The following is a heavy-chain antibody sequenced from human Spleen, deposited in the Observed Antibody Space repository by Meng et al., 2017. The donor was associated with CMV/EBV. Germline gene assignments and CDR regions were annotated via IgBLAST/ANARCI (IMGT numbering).Heavy chain of an antibody. J-gene: IGHJ4*02. CDR3: ARDGGYHRAAGPY. Sequence: GQLQGPGPGLGQPSQTLSLTCTVSGGSISSGDYYWSWIRQPPGKGLEWIGYIYYSGSTYYNPSLKSRVTISVDTSKNQFSLKLSSVTAADTAVYYCARDGGYHRAAGPYWGQGTLVTVSS. CDR1: GGSISSGDYY. D-gene: IGHD2-15*01. CDR2: IYYSGST. V-gene: IGHV4-30-4*08.